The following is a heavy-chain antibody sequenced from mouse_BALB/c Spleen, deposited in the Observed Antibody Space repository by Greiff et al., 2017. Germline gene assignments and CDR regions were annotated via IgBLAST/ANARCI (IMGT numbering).Heavy chain of an antibody. V-gene: IGHV1S81*02. CDR1: GYTFTSYY. CDR3: TRSPFYYGYDGVGYFDY. D-gene: IGHD2-2*01. J-gene: IGHJ2*01. Sequence: QVQLKESGAELVKPGASVKLSCKASGYTFTSYYMYWVKQRPGQGLEWIGEINPSNGGTNFNEKFKSKATLTVDKSSSTAYMQLSSLTSEDSAVYYCTRSPFYYGYDGVGYFDYWGQGTTLTVSS. CDR2: INPSNGGT.